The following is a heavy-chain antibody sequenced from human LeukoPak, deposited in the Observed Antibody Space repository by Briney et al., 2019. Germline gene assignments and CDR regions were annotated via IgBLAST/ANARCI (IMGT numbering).Heavy chain of an antibody. D-gene: IGHD3-22*01. V-gene: IGHV4-59*12. CDR2: IYYSGST. CDR1: GGSISSYY. Sequence: SETLSLTCTVSGGSISSYYWSWIRQPPGKGLEWIGYIYYSGSTNYNPSLKSRVTISVDTSKNQFSLKLSSVTAADTAVYYCARGGPRRYDSSGYYRGPKTESNWFDPWGQGTLVTVSS. CDR3: ARGGPRRYDSSGYYRGPKTESNWFDP. J-gene: IGHJ5*02.